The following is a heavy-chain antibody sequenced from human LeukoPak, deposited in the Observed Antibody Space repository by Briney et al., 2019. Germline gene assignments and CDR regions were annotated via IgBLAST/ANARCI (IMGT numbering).Heavy chain of an antibody. D-gene: IGHD1-26*01. J-gene: IGHJ5*02. V-gene: IGHV1-69*02. CDR3: ARGYSGSYYGFWFDP. CDR1: GGTFSSYT. Sequence: SVKVSCKASGGTFSSYTISWVRQAPGQGLEWMGRIIPILGIANYAQKFQGRVTITADKSTSTAYMELSSLRSEDTAVYYCARGYSGSYYGFWFDPWGQGTLVTVSS. CDR2: IIPILGIA.